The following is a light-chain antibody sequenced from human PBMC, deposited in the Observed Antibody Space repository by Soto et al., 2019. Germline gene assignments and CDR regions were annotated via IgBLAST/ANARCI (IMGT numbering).Light chain of an antibody. J-gene: IGLJ2*01. V-gene: IGLV2-14*01. Sequence: QSALTQPASVSGSLGQSITISCTGTSSDVGGYNYVSWYQQHPGKAPKLMIFEVSNRPSGVSTRFSGSKSGTTASLTISGLQPEDEADYYCSSYTSSSTLGVFGGGTKVTVL. CDR1: SSDVGGYNY. CDR2: EVS. CDR3: SSYTSSSTLGV.